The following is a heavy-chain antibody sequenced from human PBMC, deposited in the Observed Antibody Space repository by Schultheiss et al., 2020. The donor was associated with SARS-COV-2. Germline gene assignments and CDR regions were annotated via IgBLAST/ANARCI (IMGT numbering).Heavy chain of an antibody. CDR3: ARGPFTVTTHPPDY. J-gene: IGHJ4*02. CDR2: IYHSGRT. D-gene: IGHD4-17*01. CDR1: GGSFSGYF. V-gene: IGHV4-34*01. Sequence: SETLSLTCAVYGGSFSGYFWSWIRQSPGKGLEWIGNIYHSGRTYYTPSLKSRVIISVDTSRNQFSLKLNSVTAADTAVYYCARGPFTVTTHPPDYWGQGTLVTVSS.